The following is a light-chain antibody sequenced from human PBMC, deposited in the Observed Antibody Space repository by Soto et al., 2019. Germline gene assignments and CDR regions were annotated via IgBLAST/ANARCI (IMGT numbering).Light chain of an antibody. J-gene: IGKJ2*01. CDR2: GAS. Sequence: EIVMTQSPATLSVSPGERATLSCRASQSVSSNLAWYQQKPGQAPRPLIYGASTRATGIPARFSGNGSRTEFTLTISSLQSEDFAVYYCQQYNNWPPMYTVGQGTKVDIK. CDR1: QSVSSN. V-gene: IGKV3-15*01. CDR3: QQYNNWPPMYT.